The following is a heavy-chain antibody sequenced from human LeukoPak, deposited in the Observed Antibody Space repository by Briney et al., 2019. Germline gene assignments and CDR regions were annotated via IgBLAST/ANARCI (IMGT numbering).Heavy chain of an antibody. Sequence: AASVKVSCKASGYTFTSYYMHWVRQAPGQGLEWMGIINPSGGSTSYAQKFQGRVTMTRDMSTSTVYMELSSLRSEDTAVYYCARAAAQRITMVRGVINALGYFDYWGQGTLVTVSS. V-gene: IGHV1-46*01. CDR3: ARAAAQRITMVRGVINALGYFDY. CDR2: INPSGGST. D-gene: IGHD3-10*01. J-gene: IGHJ4*02. CDR1: GYTFTSYY.